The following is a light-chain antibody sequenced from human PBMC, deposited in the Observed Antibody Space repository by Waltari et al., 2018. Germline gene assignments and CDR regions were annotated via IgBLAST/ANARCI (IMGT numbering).Light chain of an antibody. Sequence: QSALSQPASVSGSPGQSLTITCTGASTDLASYNLVAWYQHHPNRAPKLIIYEATKRPSGISHRFSCAKSGATASLGISGLQADDEDDYYCWSYTGSSTSYGCGGGTKVTVL. CDR2: EAT. CDR1: STDLASYNL. CDR3: WSYTGSSTSYG. V-gene: IGLV2-23*01. J-gene: IGLJ1*01.